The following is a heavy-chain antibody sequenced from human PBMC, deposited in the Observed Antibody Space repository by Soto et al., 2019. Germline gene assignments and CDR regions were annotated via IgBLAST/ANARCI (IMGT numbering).Heavy chain of an antibody. Sequence: QLHLQESGPGLVEPSETLSLTCTVSGGSFSTSNYYWGWIRQPPGKGLEWIGNIFYGGGSGVAYYRPSLKSRVTISVDTSKNQFSLKMRSISVADTAVYFCARRGGGDSLFDSWGQGKLVTVSS. D-gene: IGHD4-17*01. V-gene: IGHV4-39*01. CDR1: GGSFSTSNYY. J-gene: IGHJ4*02. CDR2: IFYGGGSGVA. CDR3: ARRGGGDSLFDS.